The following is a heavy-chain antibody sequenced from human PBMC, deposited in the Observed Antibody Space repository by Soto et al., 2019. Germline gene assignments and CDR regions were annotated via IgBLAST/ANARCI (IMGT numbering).Heavy chain of an antibody. CDR2: FSGSGGAT. CDR3: AKAVGDY. V-gene: IGHV3-23*01. Sequence: GGSLRLSCTASGFIASNYAMSWVRQAPGKGLEWVSGFSGSGGATFYADSVKGRFTISRDSSKNTIYLQMDRLRADDTAVYYCAKAVGDYWGRGTLVTVSS. D-gene: IGHD1-26*01. CDR1: GFIASNYA. J-gene: IGHJ4*02.